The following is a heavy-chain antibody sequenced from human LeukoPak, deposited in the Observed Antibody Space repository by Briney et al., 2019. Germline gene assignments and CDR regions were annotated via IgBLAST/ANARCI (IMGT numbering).Heavy chain of an antibody. CDR1: GFTVSSNY. CDR2: IYSGGST. J-gene: IGHJ4*02. V-gene: IGHV3-53*01. D-gene: IGHD6-13*01. Sequence: GGSLRLSCATSGFTVSSNYMSWVRQAPGKGLEWVSTIYSGGSTYYADSVKGRFTISRDNSKNTLYLQMNSLRAEDTALYYCAGAATGSSPCDSWGQGTLVTVSS. CDR3: AGAATGSSPCDS.